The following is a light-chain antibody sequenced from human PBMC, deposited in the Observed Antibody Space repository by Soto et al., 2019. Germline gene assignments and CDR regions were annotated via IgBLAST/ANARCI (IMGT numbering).Light chain of an antibody. CDR2: GAF. J-gene: IGKJ5*01. CDR1: QSISSN. CDR3: QQRSNWLIT. V-gene: IGKV3-15*01. Sequence: EIVMTQSPATLSVSPGERATLSCRASQSISSNLAWYQQKPGQAPSLLIYGAFTRATGIPARFSGTGSGTEFTLTISSLQSEDFALYYCQQRSNWLITFGQGTRLEI.